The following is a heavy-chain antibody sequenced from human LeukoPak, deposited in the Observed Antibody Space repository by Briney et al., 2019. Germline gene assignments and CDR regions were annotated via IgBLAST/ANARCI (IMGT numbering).Heavy chain of an antibody. D-gene: IGHD6-13*01. CDR2: IPYSGST. CDR3: ARHKTGSSWFGP. V-gene: IGHV4-39*01. Sequence: SETLSLTCTVSGGSMTSTSDKWSWIRQPPGKGLEWIGNIPYSGSTSYNPSLKSRVSISIDTSENQFSLRVTSVTAADTATYYCARHKTGSSWFGPWGQGTLVTVSS. J-gene: IGHJ5*02. CDR1: GGSMTSTSDK.